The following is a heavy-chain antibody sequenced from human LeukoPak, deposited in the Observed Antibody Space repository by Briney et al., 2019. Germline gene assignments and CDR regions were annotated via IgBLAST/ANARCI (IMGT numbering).Heavy chain of an antibody. CDR3: VVVPTAARADY. CDR1: GGSISSSSYY. Sequence: SETLSLTCTVSGGSISSSSYYWNWIRQPPGKGLEWIGEINHSGSTNYNPSLKSRVTISIDTSKNQFSLKVSSVTAADTAVYYCVVVPTAARADYWGQGTLVTVSS. V-gene: IGHV4-39*07. J-gene: IGHJ4*02. D-gene: IGHD2-2*01. CDR2: INHSGST.